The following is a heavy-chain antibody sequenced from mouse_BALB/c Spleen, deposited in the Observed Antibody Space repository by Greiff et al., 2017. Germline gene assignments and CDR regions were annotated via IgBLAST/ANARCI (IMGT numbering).Heavy chain of an antibody. J-gene: IGHJ3*01. CDR3: TSTTVVARGFAY. D-gene: IGHD1-1*01. CDR1: GYSFTSYW. CDR2: IHPSDSET. V-gene: IGHV1-74*01. Sequence: VQLQQPGAELVRPGASVKLSCKASGYSFTSYWMNWVKQRPGQGLEWIGMIHPSDSETRLNQKFKGKATLTADKSSSTAYMELRSLTSEDSAVYYCTSTTVVARGFAYWGQGTLVTVSA.